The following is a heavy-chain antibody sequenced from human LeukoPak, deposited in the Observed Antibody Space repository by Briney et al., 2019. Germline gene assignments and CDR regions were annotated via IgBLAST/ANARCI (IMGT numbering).Heavy chain of an antibody. CDR2: INPSSGGT. J-gene: IGHJ6*03. CDR1: GYTFTGYY. D-gene: IGHD6-13*01. Sequence: ASVKVSCKASGYTFTGYYMHWVRQAPGQGLEWMGWINPSSGGTNYAQKFQGRVTMTRDTSISTAYMELSRLRSDDTAVYYCARDFGYSSSWYPYGYYYYYMDVWGKGTTVTISS. CDR3: ARDFGYSSSWYPYGYYYYYMDV. V-gene: IGHV1-2*02.